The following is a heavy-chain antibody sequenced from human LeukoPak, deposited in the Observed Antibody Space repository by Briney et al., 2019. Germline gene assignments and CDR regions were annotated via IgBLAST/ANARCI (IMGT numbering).Heavy chain of an antibody. CDR2: IRSKANSYAT. Sequence: PGGSLKLSCADSEFTFSGSAMHWVRQASGKGLEWVGRIRSKANSYATAYAASVKGRFTISRDDSKNTAYLQMNSLKTEDTAVYYCTRRGYCTNGVCSQDYWGQGTLVTVSS. CDR1: EFTFSGSA. CDR3: TRRGYCTNGVCSQDY. V-gene: IGHV3-73*01. J-gene: IGHJ4*02. D-gene: IGHD2-8*01.